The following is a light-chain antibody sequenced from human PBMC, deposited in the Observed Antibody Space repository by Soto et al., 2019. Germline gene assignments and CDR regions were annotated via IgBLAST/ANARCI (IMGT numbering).Light chain of an antibody. Sequence: EIVLTQSPGTLSLSPGERATLSCRASQSVSSSYLAWYQQKPGQAPRLLIYGASSRATGIPDRFSGSGSGTDFTLTISRLELEAFAVYYCQQYGSSIFTFGPGTKVDIK. V-gene: IGKV3-20*01. CDR1: QSVSSSY. J-gene: IGKJ3*01. CDR3: QQYGSSIFT. CDR2: GAS.